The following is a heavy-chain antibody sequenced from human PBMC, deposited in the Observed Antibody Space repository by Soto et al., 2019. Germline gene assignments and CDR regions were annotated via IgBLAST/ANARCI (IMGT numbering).Heavy chain of an antibody. V-gene: IGHV3-7*01. CDR1: GFIFSNYW. D-gene: IGHD7-27*01. CDR2: IKHDGSAK. Sequence: EVQLVESGGGLVQPGGSLRLSYAASGFIFSNYWMSWVRQPPGKALEWVANIKHDGSAKYYMDSVKGRFTISRDNAKNSLYLQMNSLRVEDTAVYYCARTPTGDLDYWGQGTLVTVSS. CDR3: ARTPTGDLDY. J-gene: IGHJ4*02.